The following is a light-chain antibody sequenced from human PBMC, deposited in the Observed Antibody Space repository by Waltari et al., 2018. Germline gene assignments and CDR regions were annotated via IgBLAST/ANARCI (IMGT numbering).Light chain of an antibody. Sequence: DIVMTQSPESLHLSLGERATINCKSSQSVLSSSNNKNYLAWYQQKPGQPPKLLIHLASTRESGVPDRFSGSGSATDFTLIISSLQAEDVAVYYCQQYYGTPLTFGGGTKVAIK. CDR1: QSVLSSSNNKNY. CDR2: LAS. V-gene: IGKV4-1*01. CDR3: QQYYGTPLT. J-gene: IGKJ4*01.